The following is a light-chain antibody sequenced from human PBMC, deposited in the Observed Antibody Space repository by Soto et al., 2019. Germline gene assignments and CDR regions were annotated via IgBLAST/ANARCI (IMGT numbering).Light chain of an antibody. CDR3: QQSYSTPRT. J-gene: IGKJ1*01. CDR1: QSISNY. V-gene: IGKV1-39*01. Sequence: DIQMTQSPSSLSASVGDRVTITCRASQSISNYLNWYQQKPGKAPKLLMFAASSLQSGVPSRFSGGGSGTDFTLTISSLQPEDFATYYCQQSYSTPRTFGQGTKMEIK. CDR2: AAS.